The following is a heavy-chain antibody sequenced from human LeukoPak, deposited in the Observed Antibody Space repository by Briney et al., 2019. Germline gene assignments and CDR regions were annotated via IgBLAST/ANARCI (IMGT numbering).Heavy chain of an antibody. V-gene: IGHV3-48*03. CDR2: ISSSGSTI. CDR1: GFTFSSYE. J-gene: IGHJ6*02. D-gene: IGHD1-26*01. Sequence: PGGSLRLSCAASGFTFSSYEMNWVRQAPGQGLEWVSYISSSGSTIYYADSVKGRFTISRDNAKNSLYLQMNSLRAEDTAVYYCARDGLVGAIRGLSLNYYYYYGLDVWGQGTTVTVSS. CDR3: ARDGLVGAIRGLSLNYYYYYGLDV.